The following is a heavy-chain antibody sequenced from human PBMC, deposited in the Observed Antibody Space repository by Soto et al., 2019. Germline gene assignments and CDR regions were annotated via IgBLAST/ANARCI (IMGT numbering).Heavy chain of an antibody. V-gene: IGHV4-59*01. D-gene: IGHD3-3*01. J-gene: IGHJ3*02. Sequence: SETLSLTCTVSGGSISSYYWSWIRQPPGKGLEWIGYIYYSGSTNYNPSLKSRVTISVDTSKNQFSLKLSSVTAADTAVYYCAGTQYDFWSGYMGDAFDIWGQGTMVTVSS. CDR1: GGSISSYY. CDR2: IYYSGST. CDR3: AGTQYDFWSGYMGDAFDI.